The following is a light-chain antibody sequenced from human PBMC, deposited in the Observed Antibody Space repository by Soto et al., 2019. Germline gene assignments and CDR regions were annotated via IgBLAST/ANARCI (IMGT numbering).Light chain of an antibody. CDR3: CSLAGRLLV. Sequence: QSALTQPRSVSGSPGQSVTISCTGTSSDVGGYNYVSWYQQVPGKAPKLVIFEVIKRPSGVPERFSGSKSGNTASLTISGLQTDDEADYYCCSLAGRLLVFGGGTSSPS. CDR1: SSDVGGYNY. CDR2: EVI. V-gene: IGLV2-11*01. J-gene: IGLJ2*01.